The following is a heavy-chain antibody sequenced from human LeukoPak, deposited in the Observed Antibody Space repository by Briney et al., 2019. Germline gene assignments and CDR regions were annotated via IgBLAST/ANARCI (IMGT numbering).Heavy chain of an antibody. J-gene: IGHJ5*02. D-gene: IGHD6-13*01. Sequence: ASVKVSCTASAYTFTDYYVHWVRQAPGQGLEWMGWMNPNNGDTNYAQKFQGRVIMTRDTSISTAYMELNGLRFDDTAVYYCARWVASPSTGWFYPWGQGTLVTVSS. CDR3: ARWVASPSTGWFYP. CDR2: MNPNNGDT. V-gene: IGHV1-2*02. CDR1: AYTFTDYY.